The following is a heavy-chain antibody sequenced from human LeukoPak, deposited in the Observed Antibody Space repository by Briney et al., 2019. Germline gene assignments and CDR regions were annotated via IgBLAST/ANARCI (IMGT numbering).Heavy chain of an antibody. CDR1: GFTFSSYS. Sequence: GGSLRLSCAASGFTFSSYSMNWVRQAPGKGLEWVSSISSSSSYIYYADSVKGRFTISRDNAKNSLYLQMNSLRAEDTAVYYCAREGAGYYDSSGYYQTYYFDYWGQGTLVTVSS. CDR3: AREGAGYYDSSGYYQTYYFDY. CDR2: ISSSSSYI. D-gene: IGHD3-22*01. J-gene: IGHJ4*02. V-gene: IGHV3-21*01.